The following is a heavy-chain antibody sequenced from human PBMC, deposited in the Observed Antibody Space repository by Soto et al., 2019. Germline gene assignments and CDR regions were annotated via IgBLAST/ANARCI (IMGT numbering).Heavy chain of an antibody. Sequence: GGSLRLSCAASGFTFSSYAMSWVRQAPGKGLEWVSAISGSGGSTYYADSVKGRFTISRDNSKNTLYLQMNSLRAEDTAVYYCAKDGKGVLGLLDWFDPWGQGTLVTVSS. CDR3: AKDGKGVLGLLDWFDP. D-gene: IGHD3-3*02. J-gene: IGHJ5*02. CDR1: GFTFSSYA. CDR2: ISGSGGST. V-gene: IGHV3-23*01.